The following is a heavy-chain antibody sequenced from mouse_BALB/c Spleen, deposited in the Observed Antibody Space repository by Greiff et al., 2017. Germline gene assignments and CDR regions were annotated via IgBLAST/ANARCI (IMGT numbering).Heavy chain of an antibody. CDR3: NADTATGAY. CDR2: IDPANGDT. CDR1: GFNIKDSY. D-gene: IGHD1-2*01. Sequence: VQLKQSGAELVRSGASVKLSCTASGFNIKDSYMHWVKQRPEQGLEWIGWIDPANGDTEYAPKFQGKATMTADTSSNTAYLQRSSLTSEDTAVYYCNADTATGAYWGQGTLVTVSA. V-gene: IGHV14-4*02. J-gene: IGHJ3*01.